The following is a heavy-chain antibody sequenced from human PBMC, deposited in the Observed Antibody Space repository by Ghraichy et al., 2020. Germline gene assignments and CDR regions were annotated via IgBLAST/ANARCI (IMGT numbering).Heavy chain of an antibody. D-gene: IGHD2-21*02. CDR3: ARSCRGGDCYSRGRFDY. CDR2: ISSSSSYI. J-gene: IGHJ4*02. V-gene: IGHV3-21*01. CDR1: GFTFSSYS. Sequence: GGSLRLSCAASGFTFSSYSMNWVRQAPGKGLEWVSSISSSSSYIYYADSVKGRFTISRDNAKNSLYLQMNSLRAEDTAVYYCARSCRGGDCYSRGRFDYWGQGTLVTVSS.